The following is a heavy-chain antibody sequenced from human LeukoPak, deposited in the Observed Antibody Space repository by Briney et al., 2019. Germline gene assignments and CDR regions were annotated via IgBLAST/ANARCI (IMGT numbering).Heavy chain of an antibody. J-gene: IGHJ5*02. CDR2: ITPIFGTA. Sequence: SVKVSCKASGGTFSSYAISWVRQAPGQGLEWMGGITPIFGTANYAQKFQGRVTITTDESTSTAYMELSSLRSEDTAVYYCARASEYSSSSIESWWFDPWGQGTLVTVSS. CDR3: ARASEYSSSSIESWWFDP. D-gene: IGHD6-6*01. V-gene: IGHV1-69*05. CDR1: GGTFSSYA.